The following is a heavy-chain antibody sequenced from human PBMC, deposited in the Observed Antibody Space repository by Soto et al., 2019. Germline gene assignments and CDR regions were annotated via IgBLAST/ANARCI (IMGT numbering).Heavy chain of an antibody. CDR3: DRVVRFCSSPSCRGRNLFDP. CDR2: MFYTGPT. D-gene: IGHD2-2*01. V-gene: IGHV4-30-4*01. J-gene: IGHJ5*02. CDR1: GFTISSEAFY. Sequence: PSETLSLSCSVSGFTISSEAFYWGRLRQGPGLGLEWIVSMFYTGPTYYNPSLKRRITISMNTSNNQFSLRLTFMTDANTVEYYCDRVVRFCSSPSCRGRNLFDPWGQGTRVTVSS.